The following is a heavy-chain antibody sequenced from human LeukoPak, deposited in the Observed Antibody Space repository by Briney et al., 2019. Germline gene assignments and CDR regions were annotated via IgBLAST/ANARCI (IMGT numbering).Heavy chain of an antibody. CDR2: INHSRST. V-gene: IGHV4-34*01. CDR3: ARVPKYFDL. J-gene: IGHJ2*01. CDR1: GGSINDFY. Sequence: SETLSLTCTVSGGSINDFYWTWIRQPPGKGLEWIGQINHSRSTHYNPSLKSRVTISVDTSKNQFSLKLSSVTAADTAVYYCARVPKYFDLWGRGTLVTVSS.